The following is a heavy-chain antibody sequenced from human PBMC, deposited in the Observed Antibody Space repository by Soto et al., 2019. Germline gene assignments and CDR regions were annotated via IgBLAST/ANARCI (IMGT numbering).Heavy chain of an antibody. J-gene: IGHJ4*02. CDR3: ARGAYGDYQFDS. Sequence: SQTLSLTCAISGDSVSNKKVAWNWIRQSPSRGLEWLGRTYYMSEWYTDYALSVKSRMIINPDTSKNQFSLQLNSVTPEDTAVYYCARGAYGDYQFDSWGQGTLVTVSS. V-gene: IGHV6-1*01. CDR1: GDSVSNKKVA. CDR2: TYYMSEWYT. D-gene: IGHD4-17*01.